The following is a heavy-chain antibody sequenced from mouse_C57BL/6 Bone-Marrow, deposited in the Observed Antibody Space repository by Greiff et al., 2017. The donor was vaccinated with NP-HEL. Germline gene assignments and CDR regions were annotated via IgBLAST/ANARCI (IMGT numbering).Heavy chain of an antibody. Sequence: EVKLMESGAELVRPGASVKLSCTASGFNIKDYYMHWVKQRPEQGLEWIGRIDPEDGDTEYAPKFQGKATMTADTSSNTAYLQLSSLTSEDTAVYYCTAPYYYGSSWYFDVWGTGTTVTVSS. J-gene: IGHJ1*03. CDR1: GFNIKDYY. CDR2: IDPEDGDT. CDR3: TAPYYYGSSWYFDV. D-gene: IGHD1-1*01. V-gene: IGHV14-1*01.